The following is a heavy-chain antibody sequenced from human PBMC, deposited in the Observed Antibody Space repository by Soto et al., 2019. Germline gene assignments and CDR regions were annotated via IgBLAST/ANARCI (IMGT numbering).Heavy chain of an antibody. J-gene: IGHJ4*02. V-gene: IGHV1-46*01. CDR2: INPSGGST. D-gene: IGHD3-3*01. CDR3: ARAARFLEWPYSGDY. CDR1: GYTFTSYY. Sequence: ASVKVSCKASGYTFTSYYMHWVRQAPGQGLEWMGIINPSGGSTSYAQKFQGRVTMTRDTSTSTVYMELSSLRSEDTAVYYCARAARFLEWPYSGDYWGQGTLVTVSS.